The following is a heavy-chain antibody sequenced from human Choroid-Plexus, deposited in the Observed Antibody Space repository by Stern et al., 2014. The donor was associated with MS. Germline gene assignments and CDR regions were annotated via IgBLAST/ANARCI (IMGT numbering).Heavy chain of an antibody. Sequence: LVESGAGVGQPGRPLRLSCVASGFTFGSCAMHWVRQAPGKGLEWVAGVSYDGSNKYYADSVKGRFTISRDNSQNTLYMQMSSLRPEDTAVYYCAKDRQYLTYFFDHWGQGSLVTVSS. CDR3: AKDRQYLTYFFDH. CDR2: VSYDGSNK. J-gene: IGHJ5*02. CDR1: GFTFGSCA. V-gene: IGHV3-30*18. D-gene: IGHD2/OR15-2a*01.